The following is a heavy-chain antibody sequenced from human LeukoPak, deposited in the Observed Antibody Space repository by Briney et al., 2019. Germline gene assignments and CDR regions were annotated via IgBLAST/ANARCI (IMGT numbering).Heavy chain of an antibody. D-gene: IGHD6-19*01. CDR1: EFTFSSYW. V-gene: IGHV3-7*03. CDR2: IKQDGSEK. CDR3: ARDPGDILVAGTFDY. Sequence: GGSLRLSCAASEFTFSSYWMSWVRQAPGKGLEWVANIKQDGSEKYYVDSVKGRFTISRDNAKNSLYLQMNSLRAEDTAFYYCARDPGDILVAGTFDYWGQGTLVTVSS. J-gene: IGHJ4*02.